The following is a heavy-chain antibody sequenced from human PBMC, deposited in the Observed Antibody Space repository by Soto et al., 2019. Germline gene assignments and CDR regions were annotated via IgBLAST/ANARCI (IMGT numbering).Heavy chain of an antibody. D-gene: IGHD2-21*02. Sequence: LQSGGGLVQPGGSLRLSCAGSGFTYGAYAMSWVRQAPGKGLEWVSSISGSGGNTFYADSVKGRFTISRDNSKNTLYLQMNSLRAEDTAVYYCAKDPPGRHIILVTALDCWGQGTLVTVSA. CDR3: AKDPPGRHIILVTALDC. V-gene: IGHV3-23*01. CDR2: ISGSGGNT. J-gene: IGHJ4*02. CDR1: GFTYGAYA.